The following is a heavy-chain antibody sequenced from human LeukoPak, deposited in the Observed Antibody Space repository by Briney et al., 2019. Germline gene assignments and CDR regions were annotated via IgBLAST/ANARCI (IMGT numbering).Heavy chain of an antibody. D-gene: IGHD3-22*01. CDR2: IYPGDSDT. CDR3: ARRSYSGYYPDY. V-gene: IGHV5-51*01. J-gene: IGHJ4*02. CDR1: GYSFTSYW. Sequence: GESLKISCKGTGYSFTSYWIGWMRQMPGKGLEWMGIIYPGDSDTRYSPSFQGQVTISADKSINTAYLQWSGLKASDTAMYYCARRSYSGYYPDYWGQGTLVTVSS.